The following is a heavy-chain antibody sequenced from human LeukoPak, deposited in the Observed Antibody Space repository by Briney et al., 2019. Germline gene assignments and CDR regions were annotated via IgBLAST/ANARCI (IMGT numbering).Heavy chain of an antibody. J-gene: IGHJ4*02. CDR3: AKDWYDFWSGYYTSGYFDY. V-gene: IGHV3-30*02. D-gene: IGHD3-3*01. CDR2: IRYDGSNK. Sequence: GGSLRLSCAASGFTFSSYGMHWVRQAPGKGLEWVAFIRYDGSNKYYADSVKGRFTISRDNSKNTLYLQMNSLRAEDTAVYYCAKDWYDFWSGYYTSGYFDYWGQGTLVTVSS. CDR1: GFTFSSYG.